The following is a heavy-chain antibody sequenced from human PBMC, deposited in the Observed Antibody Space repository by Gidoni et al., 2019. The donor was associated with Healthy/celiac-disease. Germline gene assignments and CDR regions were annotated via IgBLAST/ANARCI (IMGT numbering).Heavy chain of an antibody. Sequence: EVQLLESGGGLVQPGGSLRLSCAASGFPFSSYASSWVRQDPGKGLEWVSAISGSGGSTYYADSVKGRFTISRDNSKNTLYLQMNSLRAEDTAVYYCAKGIGGVATIENDYWGQGTLVTVSS. V-gene: IGHV3-23*01. CDR3: AKGIGGVATIENDY. D-gene: IGHD5-12*01. CDR2: ISGSGGST. J-gene: IGHJ4*02. CDR1: GFPFSSYA.